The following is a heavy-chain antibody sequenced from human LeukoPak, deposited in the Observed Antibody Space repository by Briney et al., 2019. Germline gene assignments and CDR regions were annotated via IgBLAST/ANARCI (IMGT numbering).Heavy chain of an antibody. Sequence: GGSLRLSCAASGFTFSSYSMNWVRQAPGKGLEWVAFINDGGNRKDYADSVQGRLTISRDTSKNILYLQMNSLRVEDTAVYYCVKDFHNSWTFDYWGQGTLVTVSS. V-gene: IGHV3-30*02. CDR1: GFTFSSYS. CDR2: INDGGNRK. D-gene: IGHD3/OR15-3a*01. CDR3: VKDFHNSWTFDY. J-gene: IGHJ4*02.